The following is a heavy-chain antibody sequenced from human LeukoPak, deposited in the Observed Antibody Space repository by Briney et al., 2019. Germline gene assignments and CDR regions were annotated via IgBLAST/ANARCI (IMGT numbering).Heavy chain of an antibody. CDR3: ARRERYSSSSGIVDP. D-gene: IGHD6-13*01. Sequence: KPGESLRISCKGSGYSFTSYWISWVRQMPGKGLEWMGRIDPSDSYTNYSPSFQGHVTISADKSISTAYLQWSSLKASDTAMHYCARRERYSSSSGIVDPWGQGTLVTVSS. CDR1: GYSFTSYW. CDR2: IDPSDSYT. V-gene: IGHV5-10-1*01. J-gene: IGHJ5*02.